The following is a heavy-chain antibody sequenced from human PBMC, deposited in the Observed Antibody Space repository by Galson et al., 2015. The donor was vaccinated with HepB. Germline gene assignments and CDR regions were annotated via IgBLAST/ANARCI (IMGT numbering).Heavy chain of an antibody. Sequence: SLRLSCAASGFTFSSYAMHWVRQAPGKGLEWVAVISYDGSNKYYADSVKGRFTITRDNSKNTLYLQMNSLRAEDTAVYYCAREYYDFWSGYYYYYGMDVWGQGTTVTVSS. CDR1: GFTFSSYA. CDR2: ISYDGSNK. V-gene: IGHV3-30-3*01. J-gene: IGHJ6*02. D-gene: IGHD3-3*01. CDR3: AREYYDFWSGYYYYYGMDV.